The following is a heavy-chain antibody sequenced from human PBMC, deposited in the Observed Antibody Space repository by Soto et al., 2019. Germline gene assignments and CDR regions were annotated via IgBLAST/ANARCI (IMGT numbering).Heavy chain of an antibody. CDR3: VRDGSSRWHSSS. V-gene: IGHV3-7*01. CDR2: TRQDGGQS. Sequence: LSLFWDASGFTLNAYWMSWIRQARGNGLEGVANTRQDGGQSYFVDSVQGRFTISRDNAKNSVYLQMNSLRAEDTAVYYCVRDGSSRWHSSSWGQGTRVTVSS. J-gene: IGHJ6*02. D-gene: IGHD6-13*01. CDR1: GFTLNAYW.